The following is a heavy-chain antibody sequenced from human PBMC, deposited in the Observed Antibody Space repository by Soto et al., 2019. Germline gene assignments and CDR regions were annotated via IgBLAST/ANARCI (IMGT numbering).Heavy chain of an antibody. V-gene: IGHV3-11*05. CDR1: AFSISDHY. J-gene: IGHJ4*02. CDR3: ARSGDNYNVVDY. Sequence: QVQLVESGGGLVKPGGSLRLTCAASAFSISDHYMSWIRQAPGKGLEWVSYSSNSGTFTKYADSVKGRFSISRDNAKNSLYLEINSLRGEDTAIYYCARSGDNYNVVDYWGQGTPVTVSS. CDR2: SSNSGTFT. D-gene: IGHD3-10*02.